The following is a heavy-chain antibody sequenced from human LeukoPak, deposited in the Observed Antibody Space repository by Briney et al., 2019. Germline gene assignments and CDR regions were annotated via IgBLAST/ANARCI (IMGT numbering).Heavy chain of an antibody. D-gene: IGHD4-17*01. CDR3: ARDKGWPTVSPIDY. CDR2: IKEDGSET. CDR1: VFAFSSYY. Sequence: GVSLRLSCATSVFAFSSYYMAWVRQAPGQGLEWVANIKEDGSETYYVDAVEGRFTISRDNDKKSLSLQMNSLRVEDTAVYYCARDKGWPTVSPIDYWGQGTLVIVSS. J-gene: IGHJ4*02. V-gene: IGHV3-7*01.